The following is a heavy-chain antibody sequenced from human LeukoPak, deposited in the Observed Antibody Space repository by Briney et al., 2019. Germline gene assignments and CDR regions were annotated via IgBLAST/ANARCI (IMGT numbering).Heavy chain of an antibody. CDR3: ARERSDIVVVTAPFDY. D-gene: IGHD2-21*02. CDR2: INPNSGGT. J-gene: IGHJ4*02. CDR1: GYTFTGYY. V-gene: IGHV1-2*06. Sequence: ASVKVSCKASGYTFTGYYMHWVRQAPGQGLEWMGRINPNSGGTNYAQKFQGRVTMTRDTSISTAYMELSRLRSDDTAVYYCARERSDIVVVTAPFDYWGQGTLVTVSS.